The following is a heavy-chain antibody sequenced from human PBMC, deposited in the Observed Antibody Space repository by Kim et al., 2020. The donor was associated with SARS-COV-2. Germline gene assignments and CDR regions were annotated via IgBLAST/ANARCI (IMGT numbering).Heavy chain of an antibody. V-gene: IGHV4-59*01. CDR3: ARSHEAAAGPRDWFDP. D-gene: IGHD6-13*01. Sequence: SETLSLTCTASGGSISSYYWSWIRQPPGKGLEWIGYIYYSGSTNYNPSLKSRVTISVDTSKNQFSLKLSSVTAADTAVYYCARSHEAAAGPRDWFDPWGQGTLVTVSS. J-gene: IGHJ5*02. CDR2: IYYSGST. CDR1: GGSISSYY.